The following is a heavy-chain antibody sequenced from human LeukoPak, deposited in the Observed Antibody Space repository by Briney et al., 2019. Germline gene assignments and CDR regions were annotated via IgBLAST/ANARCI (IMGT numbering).Heavy chain of an antibody. CDR2: VSSDGSIT. CDR3: ARVLVDIVATIEDGDAFDI. J-gene: IGHJ3*02. Sequence: GGSLRLSCTASGFTFSSYGMHWVRQAPGKGLEWLAVVSSDGSITYYPDSVNVKGRFTISRDNAKNSLYLQMNSLRAEDTAVYYCARVLVDIVATIEDGDAFDIWGQGTMVTVSS. CDR1: GFTFSSYG. D-gene: IGHD5-12*01. V-gene: IGHV3-30*03.